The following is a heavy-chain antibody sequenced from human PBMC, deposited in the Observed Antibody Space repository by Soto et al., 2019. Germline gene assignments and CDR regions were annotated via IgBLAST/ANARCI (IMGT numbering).Heavy chain of an antibody. CDR3: ARDLIYYGNYYYSLDV. CDR1: GYSSSSYYY. CDR2: IYHSGST. V-gene: IGHV4-38-2*02. Sequence: PSEPLSLTCDVAGYSSSSYYYWGWIRQPPGEGLEWIGSIYHSGSTYYNPSLRSRVTISIDPSENQFSLKLTSVTDADTAVYYCARDLIYYGNYYYSLDVWGQGTTVTVSS. J-gene: IGHJ6*03. D-gene: IGHD3-16*01.